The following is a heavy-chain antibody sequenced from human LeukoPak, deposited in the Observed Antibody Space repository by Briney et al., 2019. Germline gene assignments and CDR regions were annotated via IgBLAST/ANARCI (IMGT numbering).Heavy chain of an antibody. J-gene: IGHJ4*02. CDR3: ARVAGNCGGDCYRLLY. CDR1: GYTFTTYD. D-gene: IGHD2-21*01. Sequence: GASAKVSCKASGYTFTTYDINWVRQATGQGLEWLGWMNPNSGNTGYAQKFQGRVTMTRNISITTAYMELSNLRSDDTAVYYCARVAGNCGGDCYRLLYWGQGTLVTVSS. CDR2: MNPNSGNT. V-gene: IGHV1-8*01.